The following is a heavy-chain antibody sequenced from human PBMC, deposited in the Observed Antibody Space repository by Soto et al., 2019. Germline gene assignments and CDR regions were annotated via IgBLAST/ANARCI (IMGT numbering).Heavy chain of an antibody. Sequence: PGGSLRLSCAASGFTFSSYAMSWVRQAPGKGLEWVSAISGSGGSTYYADSMKGRFTISRDNSKNTLYLQMNSLRAEDTAVYYCFHILGPRLTGYGMDVWGQGTTVTVSS. CDR1: GFTFSSYA. CDR3: FHILGPRLTGYGMDV. CDR2: ISGSGGST. V-gene: IGHV3-23*01. D-gene: IGHD3-9*01. J-gene: IGHJ6*02.